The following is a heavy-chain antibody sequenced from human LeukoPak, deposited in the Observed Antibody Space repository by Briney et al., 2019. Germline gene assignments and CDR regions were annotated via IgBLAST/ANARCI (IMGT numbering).Heavy chain of an antibody. Sequence: SVKVSCKASGGTFSSYAISWVRQAPGQGLEWMGGIIPIFGTANYAQKFQGRVTITADKSTSTAYMELSSLRSEDTAVYYCARSQAPTHGDYLEPYYFDYWGQGTLVTVSS. V-gene: IGHV1-69*06. CDR1: GGTFSSYA. D-gene: IGHD4-17*01. J-gene: IGHJ4*02. CDR3: ARSQAPTHGDYLEPYYFDY. CDR2: IIPIFGTA.